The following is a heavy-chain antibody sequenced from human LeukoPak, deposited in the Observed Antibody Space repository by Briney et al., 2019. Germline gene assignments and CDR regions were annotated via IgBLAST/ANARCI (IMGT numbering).Heavy chain of an antibody. J-gene: IGHJ4*02. V-gene: IGHV4-34*01. CDR3: ARGNPHSGLGY. CDR1: GGWFSGYY. Sequence: SETLSLTCAVYGGWFSGYYWSWIRQPPGKGLEWIGEINHSGRTKYNPSLKSRVTISVDTSKNQFSLKLSSVTAADTAVYYCARGNPHSGLGYWGQGTLVTVSS. CDR2: INHSGRT. D-gene: IGHD5-12*01.